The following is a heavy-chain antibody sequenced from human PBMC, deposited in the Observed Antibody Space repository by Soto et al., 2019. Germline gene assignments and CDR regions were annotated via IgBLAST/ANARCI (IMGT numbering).Heavy chain of an antibody. CDR2: IYPADSDT. V-gene: IGHV5-51*01. CDR3: AWLARSTTSYYDDSDGMDV. J-gene: IGHJ6*02. CDR1: GYSFPSQW. Sequence: GESLKISCKGSGYSFPSQWLGWVRQTPGKALERMGSIYPADSDTRYSTSFQGQVTTSADKSIGTAYLAWSNLKASDTAMNYRAWLARSTTSYYDDSDGMDVWGQGATVT. D-gene: IGHD3-10*01.